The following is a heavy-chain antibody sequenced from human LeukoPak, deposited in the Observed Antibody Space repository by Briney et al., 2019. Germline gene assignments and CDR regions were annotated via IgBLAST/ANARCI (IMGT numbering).Heavy chain of an antibody. CDR3: ARDPGEISYDY. CDR2: ISSSGSNI. CDR1: GFTFSDYY. D-gene: IGHD1-14*01. Sequence: PGGSLRLSCAASGFTFSDYYMSWIRQAPGKGLEWVSYISSSGSNIYYADSVRGRFTISRDNAKNSLYLQMISLRAEDTAVYYCARDPGEISYDYWGQGTLVTVSS. V-gene: IGHV3-11*04. J-gene: IGHJ4*02.